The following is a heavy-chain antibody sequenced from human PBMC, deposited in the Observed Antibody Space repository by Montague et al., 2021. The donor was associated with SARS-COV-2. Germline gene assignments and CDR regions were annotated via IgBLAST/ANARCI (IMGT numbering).Heavy chain of an antibody. CDR1: GGSISSSSYY. J-gene: IGHJ6*02. V-gene: IGHV4-39*07. CDR2: IYYSGST. D-gene: IGHD6-13*01. CDR3: ARVGRQQLVRLSGMDV. Sequence: SETRSLTCTLSGGSISSSSYYWGWIRQPPGKGLEWIGSIYYSGSTYYNPSLKSRVTISVDTSKNKFSLKLSSVTAADTAVYYCARVGRQQLVRLSGMDVWGQGTTVTVSS.